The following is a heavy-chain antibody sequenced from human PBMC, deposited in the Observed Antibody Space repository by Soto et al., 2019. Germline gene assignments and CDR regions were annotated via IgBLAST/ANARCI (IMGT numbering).Heavy chain of an antibody. V-gene: IGHV1-18*01. CDR2: IITNSGNI. D-gene: IGHD2-8*01. Sequence: ASVKVSCKTSRYTISSYSINWVRQAPVQGLEWMALIITNSGNIHYAERVQGRVTVTLDKSARTAFMEMWGLTSDDTAVYFCARDNGYYDFWGQGTLVTVSS. CDR3: ARDNGYYDF. J-gene: IGHJ4*02. CDR1: RYTISSYS.